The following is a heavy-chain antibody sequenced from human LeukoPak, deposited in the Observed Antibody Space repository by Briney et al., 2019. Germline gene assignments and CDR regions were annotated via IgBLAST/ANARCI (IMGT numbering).Heavy chain of an antibody. D-gene: IGHD6-13*01. CDR1: GGSISSSNW. V-gene: IGHV4-4*02. CDR3: ARDPRGYSSSWPYYFDY. CDR2: IYHSGST. Sequence: PSETLSLTCAVSGGSISSSNWWSWVRQPPGKGLEWIGEIYHSGSTNYNPSLKSRVTISVDKSKNQFSLKLSSVTAADTAVYYCARDPRGYSSSWPYYFDYWGQGTLVTVSS. J-gene: IGHJ4*02.